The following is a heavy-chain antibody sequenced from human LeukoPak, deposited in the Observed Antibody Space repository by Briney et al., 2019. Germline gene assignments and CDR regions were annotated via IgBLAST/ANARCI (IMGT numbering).Heavy chain of an antibody. CDR1: GGSFSGYY. CDR3: ARGRLLWFGELFGQGNWFDP. V-gene: IGHV4-34*01. J-gene: IGHJ5*02. D-gene: IGHD3-10*01. Sequence: SETLSLTCAVYGGSFSGYYWSWIRQPPGKGLEWIGEINHSGSTNYNPSLKSRVTISVDTSKNQFSLKLSSVTAADTAVYYCARGRLLWFGELFGQGNWFDPWGHGTLVTVSS. CDR2: INHSGST.